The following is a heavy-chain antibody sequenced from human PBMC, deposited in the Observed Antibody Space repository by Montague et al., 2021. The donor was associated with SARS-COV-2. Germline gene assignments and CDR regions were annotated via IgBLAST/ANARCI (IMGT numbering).Heavy chain of an antibody. Sequence: SETLSLTCAVYGGSLSGYYWSWIRQPPAEGLEWIAEISHSGSTSYNPTLKSRVTISVDTSKNQLSLKLSSVTAADTAVYYCATLPSSITIFGVVQGYYFDDWGQGTLVTVSS. CDR2: ISHSGST. CDR1: GGSLSGYY. V-gene: IGHV4-34*01. CDR3: ATLPSSITIFGVVQGYYFDD. D-gene: IGHD3-3*01. J-gene: IGHJ4*02.